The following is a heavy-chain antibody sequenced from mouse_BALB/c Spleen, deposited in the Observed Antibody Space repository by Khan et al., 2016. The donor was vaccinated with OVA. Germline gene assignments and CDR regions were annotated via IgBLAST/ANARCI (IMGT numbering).Heavy chain of an antibody. J-gene: IGHJ2*01. V-gene: IGHV3-2*02. Sequence: EVELVESGPGLVKPSQSLSLTCTVTGYSITSGYAWNWIRQFPGNKLEWMGYISYSGVTSYTPSLKSRISITRNNSKNQFFLQLNSVTTEDTATYYYARGNYYGYYFNYWGQGTTLTVSS. D-gene: IGHD1-1*01. CDR1: GYSITSGYA. CDR3: ARGNYYGYYFNY. CDR2: ISYSGVT.